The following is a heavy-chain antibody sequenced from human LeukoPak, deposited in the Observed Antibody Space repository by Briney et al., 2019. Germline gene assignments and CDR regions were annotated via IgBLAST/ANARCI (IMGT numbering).Heavy chain of an antibody. J-gene: IGHJ5*02. D-gene: IGHD6-19*01. CDR2: IYSGGST. Sequence: PGGSLRLSCAASGFTVSSNYMSWVRQAPGKGLEWVSVIYSGGSTHYTDSVKGRFTISRDNSKNTVYLQMNSLRAEDTAVYYCAKDPYSSGPYNWFDPWGQGTLVTVSS. CDR1: GFTVSSNY. CDR3: AKDPYSSGPYNWFDP. V-gene: IGHV3-66*01.